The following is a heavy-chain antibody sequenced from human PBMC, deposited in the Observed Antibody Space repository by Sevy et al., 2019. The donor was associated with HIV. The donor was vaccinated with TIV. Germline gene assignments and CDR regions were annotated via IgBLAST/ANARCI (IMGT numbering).Heavy chain of an antibody. CDR2: INENSSKK. CDR3: AMCGFHEY. CDR1: GFTFSSYW. Sequence: GGSLRLSCAASGFTFSSYWMSWVRQAPGKGLEWVANINENSSKKNYVDSVRGRFTISRDNAKNSVYLEMNSLRGEDTAVCYCAMCGFHEYWGQGTLVTVSS. V-gene: IGHV3-7*01. J-gene: IGHJ4*02. D-gene: IGHD2-21*01.